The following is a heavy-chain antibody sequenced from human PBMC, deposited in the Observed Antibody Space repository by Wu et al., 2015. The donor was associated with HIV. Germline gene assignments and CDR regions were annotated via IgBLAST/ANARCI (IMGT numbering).Heavy chain of an antibody. J-gene: IGHJ6*02. D-gene: IGHD5-12*01. CDR2: FDPEEGET. Sequence: QVQLVQSGAEVKKPGASVKVSCKISGYTLSKISMHWVRQAPGKGLEWMGGFDPEEGETIYAQNFQGRVTITTDELRTTAYMELSSLKSEDTAVYYCARNTDSVATSLYSLGVWGQGTVVTVSS. CDR3: ARNTDSVATSLYSLGV. V-gene: IGHV1-24*01. CDR1: GYTLSKIS.